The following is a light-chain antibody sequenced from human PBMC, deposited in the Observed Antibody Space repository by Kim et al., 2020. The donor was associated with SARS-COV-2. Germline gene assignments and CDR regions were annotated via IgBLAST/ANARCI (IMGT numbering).Light chain of an antibody. CDR1: QSVTTF. Sequence: PGDRATLSCRASQSVTTFLAWLQQKPGQAPRLLIYQASKRATGIPARFSGSGSGTDFTLTISSLEPEDFAVYYCQQRSNWLTFGGGTKVDIK. CDR2: QAS. V-gene: IGKV3-11*01. J-gene: IGKJ4*01. CDR3: QQRSNWLT.